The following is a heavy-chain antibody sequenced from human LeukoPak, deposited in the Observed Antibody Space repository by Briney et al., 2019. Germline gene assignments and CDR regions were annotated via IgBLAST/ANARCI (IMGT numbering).Heavy chain of an antibody. CDR3: ANARGIAVAGSFDY. CDR1: GFTFSSYA. V-gene: IGHV3-30-3*01. J-gene: IGHJ4*02. D-gene: IGHD6-19*01. CDR2: ISYDGSDK. Sequence: GGSLRLSCEASGFTFSSYAMHWVRQAPGKGLEWVAVISYDGSDKYYADSVKGRFTISRDNSKNTLYLQMNSLRAEDTAVYYCANARGIAVAGSFDYWGQGTLVTVSS.